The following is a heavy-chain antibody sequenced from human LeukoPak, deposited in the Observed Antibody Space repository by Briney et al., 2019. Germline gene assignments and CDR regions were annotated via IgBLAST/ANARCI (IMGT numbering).Heavy chain of an antibody. CDR1: GFTVSSYY. CDR3: TRQELLDAFEI. J-gene: IGHJ3*02. V-gene: IGHV3-73*01. Sequence: GGSLRLSCVASGFTVSSYYMSWVRQAPGKGLECVGRIRSKANSYATAYAASVKGRLTISSDDSKNTAYRQMNSLKTVDTAVYYCTRQELLDAFEIWGQGTMVTVSS. CDR2: IRSKANSYAT. D-gene: IGHD3-10*01.